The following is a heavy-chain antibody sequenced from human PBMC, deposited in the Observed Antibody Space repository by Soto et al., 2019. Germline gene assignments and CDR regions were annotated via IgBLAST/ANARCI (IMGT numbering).Heavy chain of an antibody. V-gene: IGHV3-9*01. J-gene: IGHJ4*02. CDR2: MSWNSGTI. CDR1: GFTFDDYA. CDR3: AKDIRRGFSSAWGD. D-gene: IGHD6-19*01. Sequence: EVQLVESGGGLVQPGRSLRLSCAASGFTFDDYAMHWVRQAPGKGLEWVSGMSWNSGTIAYADSVKGRFTVSRDNAKNSLYLQMNSLRAVDTAVYYCAKDIRRGFSSAWGDWGQGALVTVSS.